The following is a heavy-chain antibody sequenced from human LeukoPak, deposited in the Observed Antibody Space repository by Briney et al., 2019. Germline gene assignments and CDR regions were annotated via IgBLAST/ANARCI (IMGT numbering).Heavy chain of an antibody. CDR1: GYSFTTYD. CDR2: INPSEGSS. Sequence: ASVKVSCKASGYSFTTYDIHWVRQAPGQGLEWMGIINPSEGSSNSAQKFQGRVTMTSDTSTSTVYMELSKLRSDDTAVCYCARDVSQFMGVPSVWGQGSLVTVSS. J-gene: IGHJ4*02. V-gene: IGHV1-46*01. D-gene: IGHD1-26*01. CDR3: ARDVSQFMGVPSV.